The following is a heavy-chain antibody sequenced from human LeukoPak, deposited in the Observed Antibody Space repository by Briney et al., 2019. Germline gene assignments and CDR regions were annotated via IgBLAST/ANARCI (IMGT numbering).Heavy chain of an antibody. CDR2: IHSGGST. J-gene: IGHJ4*02. CDR3: ARDHSFFQVDY. Sequence: SEPLSLTCTVSGGSISSGNYYWGWIRQPPGKRLEWIGSIHSGGSTYYIPSVKSRITISADTSKNQFSLKLTSVTAADTAVYYCARDHSFFQVDYWGQGTLVTVSS. CDR1: GGSISSGNYY. V-gene: IGHV4-39*02. D-gene: IGHD5/OR15-5a*01.